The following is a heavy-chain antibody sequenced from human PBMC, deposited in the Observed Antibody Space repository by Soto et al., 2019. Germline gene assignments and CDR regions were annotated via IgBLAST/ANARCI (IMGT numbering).Heavy chain of an antibody. D-gene: IGHD3-3*01. CDR1: GFTFSSYA. V-gene: IGHV3-23*01. CDR2: ISGSGTNI. J-gene: IGHJ4*02. Sequence: EVQLLESGGGLAQPGGSLTLSCAASGFTFSSYAMHWVRQAPGRGLEWVSTISGSGTNIYYADSVQGRFIISRDNSQNTLFLQMSSLRVEDAAKYYWAKDAFGGASDYWGQGTQVTVSS. CDR3: AKDAFGGASDY.